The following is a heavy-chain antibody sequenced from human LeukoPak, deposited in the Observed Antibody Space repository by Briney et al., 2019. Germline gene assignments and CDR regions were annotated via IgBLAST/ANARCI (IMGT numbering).Heavy chain of an antibody. J-gene: IGHJ4*02. Sequence: GGSLRLSCVASGFSFSTYGIHWVRQAPGKGLEWVAVISSDASNQYYTDSVKGRFANSRDNSRNTLYLQMNSLRYEDTAVYYCAKDGCSGGSCQADYWGQGTLVTVSS. CDR3: AKDGCSGGSCQADY. D-gene: IGHD2-15*01. CDR2: ISSDASNQ. V-gene: IGHV3-30*18. CDR1: GFSFSTYG.